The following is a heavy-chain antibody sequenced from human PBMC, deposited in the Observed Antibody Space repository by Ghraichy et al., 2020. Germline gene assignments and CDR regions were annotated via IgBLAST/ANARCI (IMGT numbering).Heavy chain of an antibody. V-gene: IGHV1-8*01. J-gene: IGHJ4*02. CDR1: GYTFTSYD. CDR2: MNPNSGNT. CDR3: ARVYTGYYRDYYFDY. Sequence: ASVKVSCKASGYTFTSYDINWMRQATGQGLEWMGWMNPNSGNTGYAQKFQGRVTMTRNTSISTAYMELSSLRSEDTAVYYCARVYTGYYRDYYFDYWGQGTLVTVSS. D-gene: IGHD3-9*01.